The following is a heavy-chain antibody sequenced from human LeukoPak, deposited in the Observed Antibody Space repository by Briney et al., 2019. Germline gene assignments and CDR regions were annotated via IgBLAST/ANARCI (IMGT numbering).Heavy chain of an antibody. V-gene: IGHV3-30-3*01. J-gene: IGHJ4*02. Sequence: GGSLRLSCAASGFTFSSYAMHWVRQAPGKGLEWVAVISYDGSNKCYADSVKGRFTISRDNSKNTLYLQMNSLRAEDTAVYYCATSVALDYWGQGTLVTVSS. D-gene: IGHD6-19*01. CDR3: ATSVALDY. CDR1: GFTFSSYA. CDR2: ISYDGSNK.